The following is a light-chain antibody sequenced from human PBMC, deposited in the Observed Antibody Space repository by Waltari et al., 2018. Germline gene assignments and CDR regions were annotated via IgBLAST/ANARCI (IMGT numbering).Light chain of an antibody. J-gene: IGKJ4*01. Sequence: EIVLTQSPGTLSLSPGERATLSCRTSQSVTSTSLAWYRQKPGQAPRLLIYDASSRATGIPDRFSGSGSGTDFTLTISRLEPEDFAVYYCQQYCSSPLTFGGGTKVEIK. V-gene: IGKV3-20*01. CDR3: QQYCSSPLT. CDR1: QSVTSTS. CDR2: DAS.